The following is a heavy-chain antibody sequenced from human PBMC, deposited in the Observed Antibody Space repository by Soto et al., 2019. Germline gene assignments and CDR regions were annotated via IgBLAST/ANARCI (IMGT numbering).Heavy chain of an antibody. CDR1: GYTFTSSG. CDR3: AGASSRVSSVVAAY. D-gene: IGHD2-15*01. J-gene: IGHJ4*02. CDR2: ISAHTGSS. V-gene: IGHV1-18*01. Sequence: ASVKVSCKASGYTFTSSGMSWVRQAPGQGLEWMGWISAHTGSSEYAQRFQGRVTMTTDRSTSTAYMELRSLRSDDTAVYYCAGASSRVSSVVAAYWGQGTLVTVSS.